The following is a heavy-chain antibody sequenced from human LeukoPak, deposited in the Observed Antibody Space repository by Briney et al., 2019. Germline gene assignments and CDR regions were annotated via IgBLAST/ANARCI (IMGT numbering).Heavy chain of an antibody. Sequence: HPGRSLRLSCAASGFTFSSYAMHWVRQAPGKGLEWVAVISSDGSIKYYADSVKGRFTISRDDSKSALYLQMNSLGAEDTAVYYCARVEYSYGYGSHLYDAFDIWGQGTMATVSS. J-gene: IGHJ3*02. D-gene: IGHD5-18*01. CDR1: GFTFSSYA. V-gene: IGHV3-30-3*01. CDR3: ARVEYSYGYGSHLYDAFDI. CDR2: ISSDGSIK.